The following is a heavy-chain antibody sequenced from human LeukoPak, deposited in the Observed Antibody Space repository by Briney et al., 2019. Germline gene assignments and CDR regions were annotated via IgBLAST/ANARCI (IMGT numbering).Heavy chain of an antibody. Sequence: SETLSLTCTVSGGSISSYYWGWIRQPAGKGLEWIGRIYTSGSTNYNPSLKSRVTMSVDTSKNQFSLKLSSVTAADTAVYYCARDPLVVVAATPSWYFDLWGRGTLVTVSS. V-gene: IGHV4-4*07. D-gene: IGHD2-15*01. CDR3: ARDPLVVVAATPSWYFDL. CDR2: IYTSGST. CDR1: GGSISSYY. J-gene: IGHJ2*01.